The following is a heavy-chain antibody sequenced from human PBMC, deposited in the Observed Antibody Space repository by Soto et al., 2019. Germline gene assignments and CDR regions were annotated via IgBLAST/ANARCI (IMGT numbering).Heavy chain of an antibody. CDR3: ARPLSAGRYYYYYYGMDV. CDR1: GFTFSSYG. J-gene: IGHJ6*02. CDR2: IWYDGSNK. V-gene: IGHV3-33*01. D-gene: IGHD6-19*01. Sequence: GGSLRLSCAASGFTFSSYGMHWVRQAPGKGLEWVAVIWYDGSNKYYADSVKGRFTISRDNSKNTLYLQMNSLRAEDTAVYYCARPLSAGRYYYYYYGMDVWGQGTTVTVSS.